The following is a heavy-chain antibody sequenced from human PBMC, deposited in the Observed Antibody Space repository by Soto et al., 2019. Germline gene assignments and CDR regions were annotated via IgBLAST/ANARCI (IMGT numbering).Heavy chain of an antibody. J-gene: IGHJ6*02. V-gene: IGHV3-23*01. Sequence: PGGSLRLSCAPSGFTFSSYAMSWVRQAPGKGLEWVSAISASGGSTFYADSVKGRFTISRDNSKNTLYLQINSLRAEDTAVYYCATCVTIFGGNYYYYYGMDVWGQGTTVTVS. CDR3: ATCVTIFGGNYYYYYGMDV. CDR2: ISASGGST. CDR1: GFTFSSYA. D-gene: IGHD3-3*01.